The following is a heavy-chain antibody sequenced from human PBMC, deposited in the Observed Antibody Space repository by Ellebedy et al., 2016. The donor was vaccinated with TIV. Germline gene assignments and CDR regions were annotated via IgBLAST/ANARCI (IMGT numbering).Heavy chain of an antibody. CDR2: ITSDERTI. Sequence: GESLKISCAASGFTFSVFSMNWVRQAPGRGLQWVSYITSDERTIYYADSVKGRFTISRDNSKDTLFLQMNSLRAEDTAIYFCARDPVGVGPAFDVWGQGTMVTVSS. CDR1: GFTFSVFS. J-gene: IGHJ3*01. D-gene: IGHD4-23*01. CDR3: ARDPVGVGPAFDV. V-gene: IGHV3-48*01.